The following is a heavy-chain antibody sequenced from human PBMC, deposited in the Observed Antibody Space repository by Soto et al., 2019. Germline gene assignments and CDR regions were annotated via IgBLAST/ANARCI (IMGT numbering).Heavy chain of an antibody. CDR2: INHSGST. CDR1: GGPFSGYY. CDR3: ARGWGIVGAIDY. Sequence: PSETLSLTCAVYGGPFSGYYWSWIRQPPGKGLEWIGEINHSGSTNYNPSLQSRVTISVDTYKNQFSLKLSSVTAADTAVYYCARGWGIVGAIDYWGQGTLVTVSS. V-gene: IGHV4-34*01. D-gene: IGHD1-26*01. J-gene: IGHJ4*02.